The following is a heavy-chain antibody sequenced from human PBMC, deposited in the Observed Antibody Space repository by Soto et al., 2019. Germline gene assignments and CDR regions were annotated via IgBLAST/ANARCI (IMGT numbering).Heavy chain of an antibody. CDR3: ARGWGELPDY. CDR1: GFTFSSYA. J-gene: IGHJ4*02. D-gene: IGHD1-26*01. V-gene: IGHV3-30-3*01. CDR2: ISYDGSNK. Sequence: QVQLVESGGGVVQPGRSLRLSCAASGFTFSSYAMHWVRQAPGKGLEWVAVISYDGSNKYYADSVKGRFTISRDNSKNTLYLQMNRLRAEDTAVYYCARGWGELPDYWGQGTLVTVSS.